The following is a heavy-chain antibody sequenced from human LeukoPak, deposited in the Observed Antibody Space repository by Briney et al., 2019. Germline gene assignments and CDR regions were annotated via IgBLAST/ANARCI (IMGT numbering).Heavy chain of an antibody. J-gene: IGHJ5*02. CDR2: IKQDGSEK. V-gene: IGHV3-7*01. CDR1: GFTFSSYW. Sequence: AGGSLRLSCAASGFTFSSYWMSWVRQAPGKGLEWVANIKQDGSEKYYVDSVKGRFTISRDNPGNVMYLQMDSLRAEDTAVYYCTRVAQSGPTGWFDPWGQGTLVTVSS. D-gene: IGHD1-1*01. CDR3: TRVAQSGPTGWFDP.